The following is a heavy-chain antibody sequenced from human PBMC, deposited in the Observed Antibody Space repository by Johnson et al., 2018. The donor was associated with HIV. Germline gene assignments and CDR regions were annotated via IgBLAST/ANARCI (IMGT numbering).Heavy chain of an antibody. Sequence: VQPVESGGGVVQPGGSLRLSCAASGFTVSSNYMSWVRQAPGKGLEWVSVNYSGGRTYYATAYAASVKGRFTISRDESKNTAYLQMNSLRAEDTAVYYCARDRLWFGESDAFDIWGQGTMVTVSS. CDR1: GFTVSSNY. J-gene: IGHJ3*02. CDR2: NYSGGRT. CDR3: ARDRLWFGESDAFDI. V-gene: IGHV3-66*01. D-gene: IGHD3-10*01.